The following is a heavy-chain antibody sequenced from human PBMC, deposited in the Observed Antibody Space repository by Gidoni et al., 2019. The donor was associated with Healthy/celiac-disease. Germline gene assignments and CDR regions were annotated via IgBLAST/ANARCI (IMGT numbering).Heavy chain of an antibody. CDR3: ARASITIFGVVTYYFDY. J-gene: IGHJ4*02. D-gene: IGHD3-3*01. CDR1: GFTSSRYS. V-gene: IGHV3-21*01. CDR2: ISSSSSYI. Sequence: EVQLVVSGGGLVKPGGSLRLSCAASGFTSSRYSMNWVRQAPGKGLEWVSSISSSSSYIYYADSVKGRFTISRDNAKNSLYLQMNSLRAEDTAVYYCARASITIFGVVTYYFDYWGQGTLVTVSS.